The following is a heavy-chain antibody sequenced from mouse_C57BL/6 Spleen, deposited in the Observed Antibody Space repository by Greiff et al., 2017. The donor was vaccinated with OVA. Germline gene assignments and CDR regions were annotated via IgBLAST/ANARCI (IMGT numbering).Heavy chain of an antibody. CDR3: ARSDYDSWYFDV. CDR2: IDPSDSYT. D-gene: IGHD2-4*01. Sequence: QVQLQQPGAELVMPGASVKLSCKASGYTFTSYWMHWVKQRPGQGLEWIGEIDPSDSYTNYNQKFKGKSTLTVDKSSSTAYMQLSSLTSEDSAVYYCARSDYDSWYFDVWGTGTTVTVSS. CDR1: GYTFTSYW. V-gene: IGHV1-69*01. J-gene: IGHJ1*03.